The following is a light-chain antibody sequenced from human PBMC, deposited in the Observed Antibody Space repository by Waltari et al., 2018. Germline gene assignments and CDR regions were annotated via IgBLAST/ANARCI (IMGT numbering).Light chain of an antibody. Sequence: DIQMTQSPSSLSASVGARVTITCQASQDISNYLNWYQQKLGKAPKLLIYHASNLEAGVPSRFSGSGSGIDFTFTINSLQPEDIATYYCQQYDNLPLTFGGGTKVENK. CDR2: HAS. J-gene: IGKJ4*01. V-gene: IGKV1-33*01. CDR3: QQYDNLPLT. CDR1: QDISNY.